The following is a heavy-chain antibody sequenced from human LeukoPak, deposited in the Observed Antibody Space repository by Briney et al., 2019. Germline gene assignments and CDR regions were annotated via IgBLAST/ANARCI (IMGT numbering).Heavy chain of an antibody. CDR2: IYYSGSA. J-gene: IGHJ4*02. V-gene: IGHV4-61*08. CDR1: GGSISSGGYY. D-gene: IGHD6-19*01. CDR3: AREAVAVAPFGY. Sequence: PSETLSLTCTVSGGSISSGGYYWRWIRQPPGKGLEWIGYIYYSGSANYNPSLKSRVSISVDTSKNQFSLKLSSVTDADTAVYSCAREAVAVAPFGYWGRGPLFTVSS.